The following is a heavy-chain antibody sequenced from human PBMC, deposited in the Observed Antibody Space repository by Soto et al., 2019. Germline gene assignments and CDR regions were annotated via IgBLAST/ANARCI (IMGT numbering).Heavy chain of an antibody. D-gene: IGHD4-17*01. J-gene: IGHJ4*02. CDR1: GFTFSSYG. CDR2: IGTAGDP. Sequence: GGSLRLSCAASGFTFSSYGMHWVRQATGKGLEGVSAIGTAGDPYYPGSVKGRFTISRENAKNSLYLQMNSLRAGDTAVYYCAREGMTTVDRFDYWGQGTLVTVSS. V-gene: IGHV3-13*05. CDR3: AREGMTTVDRFDY.